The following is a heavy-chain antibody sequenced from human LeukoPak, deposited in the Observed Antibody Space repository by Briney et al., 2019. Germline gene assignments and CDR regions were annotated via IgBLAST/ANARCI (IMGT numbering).Heavy chain of an antibody. D-gene: IGHD6-6*01. J-gene: IGHJ6*03. Sequence: GASVKVSCKASGYTFTSYGISWVRQAPGQGLEWMGGIIPIFGTANYAQKFQGRVTITADESTGTAYMELSSLRSEDTAVYYCASRIAARPEYYYYYMDVWGKGTTVTVSS. V-gene: IGHV1-69*13. CDR3: ASRIAARPEYYYYYMDV. CDR1: GYTFTSYG. CDR2: IIPIFGTA.